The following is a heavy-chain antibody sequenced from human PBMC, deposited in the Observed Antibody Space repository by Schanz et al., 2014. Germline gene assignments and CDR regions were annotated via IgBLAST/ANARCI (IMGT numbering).Heavy chain of an antibody. CDR1: GFTFSSHW. Sequence: EVQLAQSGGGLVQPGGSLRLSCAASGFTFSSHWMHWVRQDPGKGLVWVARINSVGSNTDYADSVTGRFTISRDNSKSTLYLQMNSLRAEDTAVYYCAKGRFGELSAFDIWGQGTMVTVSS. J-gene: IGHJ3*02. CDR2: INSVGSNT. CDR3: AKGRFGELSAFDI. D-gene: IGHD3-10*01. V-gene: IGHV3-74*01.